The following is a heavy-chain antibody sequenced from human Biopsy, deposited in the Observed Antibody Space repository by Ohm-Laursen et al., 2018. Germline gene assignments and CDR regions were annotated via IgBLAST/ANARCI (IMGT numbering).Heavy chain of an antibody. CDR2: LNPVSGNS. V-gene: IGHV1-8*01. Sequence: SVKVSCNASGYTFTSYDITWVRQASGQGPEWIGWLNPVSGNSNFGQKFRGRVTVTSDTSISTAYMELSGPTSDDTATYYCGRAVRNQLLTDPWGQGTLVTVTS. CDR3: GRAVRNQLLTDP. J-gene: IGHJ5*02. CDR1: GYTFTSYD. D-gene: IGHD1-7*01.